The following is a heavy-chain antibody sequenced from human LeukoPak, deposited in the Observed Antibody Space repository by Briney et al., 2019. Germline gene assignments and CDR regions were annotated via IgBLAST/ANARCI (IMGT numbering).Heavy chain of an antibody. CDR3: AKGSSYYYYYGMDV. Sequence: PGGSLRLSCAASGFTFSNYAMNWVRQAPGKGLEWVSALSGSGVNTYYEDSVKGRFTISRDNSKNTLYLQMNSLRVEDTAVYYCAKGSSYYYYYGMDVWGQGTTVTVSS. V-gene: IGHV3-23*01. J-gene: IGHJ6*02. CDR2: LSGSGVNT. CDR1: GFTFSNYA.